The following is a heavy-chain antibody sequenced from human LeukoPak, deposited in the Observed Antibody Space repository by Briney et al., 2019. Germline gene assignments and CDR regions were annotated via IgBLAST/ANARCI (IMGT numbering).Heavy chain of an antibody. CDR1: GYTLTELS. CDR3: ATVLSSSWYSGGMDV. V-gene: IGHV1-24*01. CDR2: FDPEDGET. D-gene: IGHD6-13*01. Sequence: ASVKVSCKVSGYTLTELSMHWVRQAPGKGLEWMGGFDPEDGETIYAQKFQGRVTMTEDTSTDTAYMELSSLRSEDTAVYYCATVLSSSWYSGGMDVWGQGTTVTASS. J-gene: IGHJ6*02.